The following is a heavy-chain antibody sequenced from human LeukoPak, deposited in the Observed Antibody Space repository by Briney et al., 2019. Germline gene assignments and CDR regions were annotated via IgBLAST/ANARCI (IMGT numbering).Heavy chain of an antibody. D-gene: IGHD5-12*01. J-gene: IGHJ6*02. V-gene: IGHV3-33*06. Sequence: GGSLRLSCAASGFTFSSYGMHWVRQAPGKGLEWVAVIWYDGSNKYYADSVKGRFTISRDNSKNTLYLQMNSLRAEDTAVYYCAKARGSGARIPYYYYYGMDVWGQGTTVTVSS. CDR2: IWYDGSNK. CDR1: GFTFSSYG. CDR3: AKARGSGARIPYYYYYGMDV.